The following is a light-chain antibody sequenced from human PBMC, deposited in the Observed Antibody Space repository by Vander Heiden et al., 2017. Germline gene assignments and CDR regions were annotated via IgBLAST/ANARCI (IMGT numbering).Light chain of an antibody. V-gene: IGLV1-40*01. CDR1: SSNIGAGYD. J-gene: IGLJ3*02. CDR3: QSYDSALSGSV. CDR2: GNN. Sequence: QSVLTQPPSVSGAPGQRVTVSCTGSSSNIGAGYDVHWYQKFPGTAPKVLICGNNNRPSGVPDRFSGSKSGTSASLAITGLQAEDEADYYCQSYDSALSGSVFGGGTKLTVL.